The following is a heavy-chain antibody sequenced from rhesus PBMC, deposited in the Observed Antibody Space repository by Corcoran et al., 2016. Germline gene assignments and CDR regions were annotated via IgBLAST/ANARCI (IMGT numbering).Heavy chain of an antibody. D-gene: IGHD5-12*01. CDR3: ARSPDSYSTNY. Sequence: QVQLQESGPGLVKPSETLSLTCAVSGGSFSSYWWCWIRQPPGKGLEWIGEINGNSGSTNYNPSLKSRVTISKDASKNQFSLKLSSVTAADTAVYYCARSPDSYSTNYWGQGVLVTVSS. CDR2: INGNSGST. J-gene: IGHJ4*01. V-gene: IGHV4-80*01. CDR1: GGSFSSYW.